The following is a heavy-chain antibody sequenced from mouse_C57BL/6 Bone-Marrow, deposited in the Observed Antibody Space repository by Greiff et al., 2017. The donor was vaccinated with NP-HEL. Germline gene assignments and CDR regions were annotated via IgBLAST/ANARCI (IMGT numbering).Heavy chain of an antibody. CDR3: ARERGHSSGYLNAMDY. Sequence: VQLQQSGPELVKPGASVKISCKASGYTFTDYYINWVKQRPGQGLEWIGWIFHGSGSTYYNEKFKGKATLTVDKSSSTAYMLLSSLTSEDSAVYFCARERGHSSGYLNAMDYWGQGTSVTVSS. CDR1: GYTFTDYY. J-gene: IGHJ4*01. CDR2: IFHGSGST. D-gene: IGHD3-2*02. V-gene: IGHV1-75*01.